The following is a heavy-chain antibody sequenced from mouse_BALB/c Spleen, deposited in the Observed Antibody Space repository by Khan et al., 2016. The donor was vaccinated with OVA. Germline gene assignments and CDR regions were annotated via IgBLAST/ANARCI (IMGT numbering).Heavy chain of an antibody. CDR2: ISTYSGNT. Sequence: QVQLKESGPELVRPGVSVKISCKGSGYTFTDYAIYWVKQSHAKSLEWVGLISTYSGNTNYNQKFKAKATMTVDKSSSTAYMELARLTSEDSAIYYCARPAYDGYYDYWGQGTTLTVSS. CDR3: ARPAYDGYYDY. D-gene: IGHD2-3*01. J-gene: IGHJ2*01. CDR1: GYTFTDYA. V-gene: IGHV1S137*01.